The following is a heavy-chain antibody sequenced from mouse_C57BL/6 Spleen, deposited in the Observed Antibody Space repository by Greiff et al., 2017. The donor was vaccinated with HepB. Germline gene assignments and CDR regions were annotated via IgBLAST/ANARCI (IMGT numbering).Heavy chain of an antibody. CDR2: INYDGSST. D-gene: IGHD3-3*01. CDR1: GFTFSDYY. V-gene: IGHV5-16*01. Sequence: EVQVVESEGGLVQPGSSMKLSCTASGFTFSDYYMAWVRQVPEKGLEWVANINYDGSSTYYLDSLKSRFIISRDNAKNILYLQMSSLKSEDTATYYCARDRVYFDYWGQGTTLTVSS. CDR3: ARDRVYFDY. J-gene: IGHJ2*01.